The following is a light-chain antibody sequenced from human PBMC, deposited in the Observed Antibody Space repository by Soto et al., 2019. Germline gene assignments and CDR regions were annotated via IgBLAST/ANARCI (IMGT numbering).Light chain of an antibody. Sequence: IKKKQSPSSLCASVGDRVNITCRASQGIGNDLGWYQQKPGKAPKLLIYAASNLPSGVPSRFSGSGSGTDFTLTISRLEPEDFAVYYCQQYGSSPRFTFGPGTMVDVK. CDR3: QQYGSSPRFT. CDR1: QGIGND. V-gene: IGKV1-6*01. J-gene: IGKJ3*01. CDR2: AAS.